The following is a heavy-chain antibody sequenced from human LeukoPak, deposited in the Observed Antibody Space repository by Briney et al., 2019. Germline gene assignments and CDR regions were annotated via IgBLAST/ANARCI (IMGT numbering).Heavy chain of an antibody. D-gene: IGHD3-22*01. CDR3: AKDAGATMIIVVNYFDW. CDR1: GITFSSYA. Sequence: TGGSLRLSCSASGITFSSYAMSWVRQAPGKGLEWVSGVSASGDTTYYAGSVKGRFTISRDNSKNTLYLQMNSLTAEDTAIYYCAKDAGATMIIVVNYFDWWGQGTLVTVSS. CDR2: VSASGDTT. J-gene: IGHJ4*02. V-gene: IGHV3-23*01.